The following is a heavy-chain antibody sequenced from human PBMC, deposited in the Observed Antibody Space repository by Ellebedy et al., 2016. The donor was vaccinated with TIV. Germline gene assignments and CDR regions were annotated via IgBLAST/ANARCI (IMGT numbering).Heavy chain of an antibody. J-gene: IGHJ4*02. CDR2: ISAYNGNT. CDR3: ASGGDYYGSGRFDY. Sequence: ASVKVSXXASGYTFTSYGISWVRQAPGQGLEWMGWISAYNGNTNYAQKLQGRVTMTTDTSTSTAYMELRSLRSDDTAVYYCASGGDYYGSGRFDYWGQGTLVTVSS. V-gene: IGHV1-18*01. CDR1: GYTFTSYG. D-gene: IGHD3-10*01.